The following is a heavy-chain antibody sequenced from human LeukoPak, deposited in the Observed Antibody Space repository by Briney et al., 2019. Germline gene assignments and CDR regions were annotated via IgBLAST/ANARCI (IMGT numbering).Heavy chain of an antibody. D-gene: IGHD2-2*01. V-gene: IGHV1-18*01. CDR3: ARSPYIVVVPAAIRSPRFDP. J-gene: IGHJ5*02. CDR2: ISAYNGNT. CDR1: GYTFTSYG. Sequence: ASVKVSCKASGYTFTSYGISWVRQAPGQGLEWMGWISAYNGNTNYAQKLQGRVTMTTDTSTSTAYMELWSLRPDDTAVYYCARSPYIVVVPAAIRSPRFDPWGQGTLVTVSS.